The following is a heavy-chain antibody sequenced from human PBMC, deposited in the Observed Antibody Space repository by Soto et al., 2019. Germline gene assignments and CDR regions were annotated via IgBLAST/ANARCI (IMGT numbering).Heavy chain of an antibody. CDR3: AKDTVPVATPWFDP. Sequence: GGSLRLSCAASGFTFSGYGMHWVRQAPGKGLEWLGVLCFDGSNEYYGDSVKGRFTISRDNSKNTLYLQMNSLRAEDTAVYYCAKDTVPVATPWFDPWGQGTLVTVS. V-gene: IGHV3-33*06. CDR2: LCFDGSNE. J-gene: IGHJ5*02. CDR1: GFTFSGYG. D-gene: IGHD2-2*01.